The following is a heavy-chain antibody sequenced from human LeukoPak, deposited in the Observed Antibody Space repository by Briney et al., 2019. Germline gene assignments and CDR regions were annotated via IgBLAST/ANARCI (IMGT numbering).Heavy chain of an antibody. CDR2: ISAYNGNT. V-gene: IGHV1-18*01. Sequence: ASVKVSCKASGYTFTSYGISWVRQAPGQGLEWMGWISAYNGNTNYTQKLQGRVTMTTDTSTSTAYMELRSLRSDDTAVYYCARELLSHYRSGGSCYSENYYYYGMDVWGQGTTVTVSS. J-gene: IGHJ6*02. CDR1: GYTFTSYG. D-gene: IGHD2-15*01. CDR3: ARELLSHYRSGGSCYSENYYYYGMDV.